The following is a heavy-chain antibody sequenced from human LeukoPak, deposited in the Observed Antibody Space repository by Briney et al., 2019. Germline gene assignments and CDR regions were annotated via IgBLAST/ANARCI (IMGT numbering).Heavy chain of an antibody. CDR1: GFTFSSYS. V-gene: IGHV3-21*04. Sequence: GGSLRLSCAASGFTFSSYSMNWVRQAPGKGLEWVSSISSSSSYIYYADSVKGRFTISRDNAKNSLYLQMNSLRAEDTAVYYCARDLVLAAAGTLEEYDFYYYYGMDVWGQGTTVTVSS. CDR2: ISSSSSYI. CDR3: ARDLVLAAAGTLEEYDFYYYYGMDV. J-gene: IGHJ6*02. D-gene: IGHD6-13*01.